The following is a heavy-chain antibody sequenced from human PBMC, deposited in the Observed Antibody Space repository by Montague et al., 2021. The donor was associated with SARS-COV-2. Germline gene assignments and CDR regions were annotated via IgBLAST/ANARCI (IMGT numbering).Heavy chain of an antibody. CDR2: INHSGST. CDR3: ARSTVTNSPFGFSDKLRSRYNGMDV. CDR1: GGSFSGYK. V-gene: IGHV4-34*01. J-gene: IGHJ6*02. D-gene: IGHD4-17*01. Sequence: SETLSLTCAVYGGSFSGYKLNWIRQPPGKGLEWIGEINHSGSTNYNQSLKSRVTIAVDTSKNQVSLKLTSMTAADTAVFYCARSTVTNSPFGFSDKLRSRYNGMDVWGQGTTVTVSS.